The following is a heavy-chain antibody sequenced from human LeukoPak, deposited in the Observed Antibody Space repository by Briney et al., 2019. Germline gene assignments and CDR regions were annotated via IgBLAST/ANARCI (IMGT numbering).Heavy chain of an antibody. D-gene: IGHD2-2*01. Sequence: GRSLRLSCAASGFTFSSYAMHWVRQAPGKGLEWVAVISDDGSNRYYADSVKGRFTISRDNSKNTLYLQMNSLRAEHTAVYYCARESQLYCRSTSCSFDYWGQGTLVTVSS. CDR3: ARESQLYCRSTSCSFDY. V-gene: IGHV3-30*04. CDR2: ISDDGSNR. CDR1: GFTFSSYA. J-gene: IGHJ4*02.